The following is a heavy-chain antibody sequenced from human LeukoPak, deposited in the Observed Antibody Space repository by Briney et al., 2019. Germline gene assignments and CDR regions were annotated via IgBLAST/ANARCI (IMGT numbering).Heavy chain of an antibody. CDR1: GYTFTSYG. Sequence: ASVKVSCKASGYTFTSYGISWVRQAPGQGLEWMGIINPSGGRTSYAQKFQGRVTMTRDTSTSTVYMELSSLRSEDTAVYYCAREEVGALDYWGQGTLVTVSS. V-gene: IGHV1-46*01. CDR2: INPSGGRT. J-gene: IGHJ4*02. D-gene: IGHD1-26*01. CDR3: AREEVGALDY.